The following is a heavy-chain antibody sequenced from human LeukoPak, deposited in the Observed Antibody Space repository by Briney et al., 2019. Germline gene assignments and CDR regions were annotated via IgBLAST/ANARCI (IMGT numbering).Heavy chain of an antibody. Sequence: GGSLRLSCAASGFTFSDYYMSWIRQAPGKGLEGVSYISSSGSTIYYADSVKGRFTISRDNAKNSLYLQMNSLRAEDTAVYYCARDEGFDCYYYMDVWGKGPTVTVSS. V-gene: IGHV3-11*04. J-gene: IGHJ6*03. CDR1: GFTFSDYY. CDR2: ISSSGSTI. CDR3: ARDEGFDCYYYMDV.